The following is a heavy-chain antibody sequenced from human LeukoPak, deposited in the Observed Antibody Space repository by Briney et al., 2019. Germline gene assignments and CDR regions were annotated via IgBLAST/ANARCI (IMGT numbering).Heavy chain of an antibody. CDR3: AKGFAGNTYNILTGYQNWFDP. CDR1: GGSISSYY. V-gene: IGHV4-59*12. J-gene: IGHJ5*02. CDR2: IYYSGSP. Sequence: PSETLSLTCTVSGGSISSYYWSWIRQPPGKGLEWIGYIYYSGSPNYNPSLKSRVTISIHTSKKQFSLKLSSVTAADTALYYCAKGFAGNTYNILTGYQNWFDPWGQGTLVTVSS. D-gene: IGHD3-9*01.